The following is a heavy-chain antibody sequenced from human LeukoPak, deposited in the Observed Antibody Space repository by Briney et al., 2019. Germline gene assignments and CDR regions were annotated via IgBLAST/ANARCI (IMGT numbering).Heavy chain of an antibody. D-gene: IGHD3-3*01. V-gene: IGHV1-69*10. CDR2: IIPILGTA. CDR3: AAIPVFGVVLHQEPV. CDR1: GGTFSSYA. Sequence: SVKVSCKASGGTFSSYALNWVRQAPGQGLEWMGGIIPILGTANSTQKFHDRLTITADRSTNTAYMELSSLRSEDTAVYFCAAIPVFGVVLHQEPVWGKGTTVTVSS. J-gene: IGHJ6*04.